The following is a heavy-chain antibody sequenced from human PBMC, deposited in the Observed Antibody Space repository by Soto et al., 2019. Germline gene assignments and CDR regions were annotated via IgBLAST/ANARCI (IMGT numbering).Heavy chain of an antibody. Sequence: WGSLRISCASSGFTFSSYAMSWVRQSPGKGLEWVSAISGSGGSTYYADSVKGRFTISRDSSKNTLYLQMNSLRAEDRAVYYCAKDQKGCSTSCYINYWGQGTLVTVSS. J-gene: IGHJ4*02. CDR3: AKDQKGCSTSCYINY. CDR1: GFTFSSYA. V-gene: IGHV3-23*01. CDR2: ISGSGGST. D-gene: IGHD2-2*02.